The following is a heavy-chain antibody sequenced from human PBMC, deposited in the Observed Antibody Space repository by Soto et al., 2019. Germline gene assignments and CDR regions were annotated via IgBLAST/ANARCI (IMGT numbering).Heavy chain of an antibody. J-gene: IGHJ6*02. CDR3: ARGPELSSGWYYYYYGMDV. CDR1: GGSFSGYY. D-gene: IGHD6-19*01. Sequence: SETLSLTCAVYGGSFSGYYWSWIRQPPGKGLVWIGEINHSGSTNYNPSLKSRVTISVDTSKNQFSLKLSSVTAADTAVYYCARGPELSSGWYYYYYGMDVWGQGTTVT. V-gene: IGHV4-34*01. CDR2: INHSGST.